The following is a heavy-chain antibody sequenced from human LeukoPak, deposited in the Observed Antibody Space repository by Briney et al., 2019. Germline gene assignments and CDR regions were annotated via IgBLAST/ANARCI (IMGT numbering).Heavy chain of an antibody. Sequence: SEPLSLTCTVSGGSISNNYWNWHWIRQPQGRGLEWIGYIYYSGSTNYNPSLRSRVTIAVDKSNNQVSLKLSSVTAADTAMYYCARDKSGPTAHYDVFDIWGQGTMVTVSS. V-gene: IGHV4-59*01. CDR2: IYYSGST. J-gene: IGHJ3*02. CDR3: ARDKSGPTAHYDVFDI. CDR1: GGSISNNY. D-gene: IGHD4/OR15-4a*01.